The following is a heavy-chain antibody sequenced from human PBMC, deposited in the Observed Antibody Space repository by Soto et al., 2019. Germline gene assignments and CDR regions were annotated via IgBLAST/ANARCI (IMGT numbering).Heavy chain of an antibody. J-gene: IGHJ6*02. V-gene: IGHV1-18*01. CDR2: ISAYNGNT. Sequence: ASVKVSCKASGYTFTSYGISWVRQAPGQGLEWMGWISAYNGNTNYAQKLQGRVTMTTDTSTSTAYMELRSLRSDDTAVYYCARDNPMVRGVMGYYYGMDVWGQGTTVTVSS. D-gene: IGHD3-10*01. CDR3: ARDNPMVRGVMGYYYGMDV. CDR1: GYTFTSYG.